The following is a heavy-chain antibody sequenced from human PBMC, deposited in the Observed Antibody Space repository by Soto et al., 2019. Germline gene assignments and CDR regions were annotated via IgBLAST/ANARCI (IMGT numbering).Heavy chain of an antibody. J-gene: IGHJ4*02. V-gene: IGHV3-30*18. CDR2: ISYDGTKI. CDR3: VKGLNIDYNSAWFYFDY. CDR1: GFTFSDYG. D-gene: IGHD6-19*01. Sequence: GGSLRLSCAASGFTFSDYGMHWVRQAPGKGLEWVAVISYDGTKIYYADSVKGRFTISRDNAKNSLYLHMNSLRVEDTALYYCVKGLNIDYNSAWFYFDYWGQGTVVTVSS.